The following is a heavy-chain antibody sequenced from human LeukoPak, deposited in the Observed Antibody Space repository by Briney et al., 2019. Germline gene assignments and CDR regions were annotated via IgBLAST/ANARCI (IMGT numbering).Heavy chain of an antibody. J-gene: IGHJ5*02. CDR1: GGTFSSYA. CDR2: IIPIFGIA. Sequence: GSSVKVSCKASGGTFSSYAISWVRQAPGQGLEWMGRIIPIFGIANYAQKYPGRVTITADKSTSTAYMELSSLRSEDTAVYYFAGSANYNYNWFDPWGQGTLVTVSS. D-gene: IGHD4/OR15-4a*01. CDR3: AGSANYNYNWFDP. V-gene: IGHV1-69*04.